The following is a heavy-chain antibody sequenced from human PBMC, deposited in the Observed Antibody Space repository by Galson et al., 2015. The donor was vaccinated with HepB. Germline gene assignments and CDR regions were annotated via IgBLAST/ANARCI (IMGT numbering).Heavy chain of an antibody. CDR2: INHSGST. J-gene: IGHJ5*02. CDR3: ARRWLSSGYSYLVVRWFDP. D-gene: IGHD3-22*01. V-gene: IGHV4-34*01. Sequence: WIRQPPGKGLEWIGEINHSGSTNYNPSLKSRVTISVDTSKNQFSLKLSSVTAADTAVYYCARRWLSSGYSYLVVRWFDPWGQGTLVTVSS.